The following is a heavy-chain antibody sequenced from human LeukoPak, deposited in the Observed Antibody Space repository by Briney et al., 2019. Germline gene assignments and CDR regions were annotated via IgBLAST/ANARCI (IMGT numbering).Heavy chain of an antibody. CDR1: GYTFTSYG. CDR2: ISAYNGNT. J-gene: IGHJ4*02. Sequence: ASVKVSCKASGYTFTSYGTSWVRQAPGQGLEWMGWISAYNGNTNYAQKLQGRVTMTTDTSTSTAYMELRSLRSDDTAVYYCARAHRRYCSSTSCMGYFDYWGQGTLVTVSS. V-gene: IGHV1-18*01. CDR3: ARAHRRYCSSTSCMGYFDY. D-gene: IGHD2-2*01.